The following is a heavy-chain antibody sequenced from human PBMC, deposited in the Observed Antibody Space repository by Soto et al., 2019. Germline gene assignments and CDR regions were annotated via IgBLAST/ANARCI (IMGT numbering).Heavy chain of an antibody. Sequence: QVQLVESGGGVVQPGRSLRLPCAASGFTFSSYGMHWVRQAPDKGLEWVAVISYDGSNKYYPDSVKGRFTISRDNSKNTLYLQMNSLRAEDTAVYYCAVPPYSSSWYGFFQHWGQGTLVTVSS. J-gene: IGHJ1*01. V-gene: IGHV3-30*03. CDR2: ISYDGSNK. CDR3: AVPPYSSSWYGFFQH. D-gene: IGHD6-13*01. CDR1: GFTFSSYG.